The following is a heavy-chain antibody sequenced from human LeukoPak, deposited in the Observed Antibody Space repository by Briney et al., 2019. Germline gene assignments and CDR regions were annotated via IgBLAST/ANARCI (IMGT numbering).Heavy chain of an antibody. D-gene: IGHD3-3*01. CDR2: ISARGDST. V-gene: IGHV3-23*01. Sequence: HSGGSLRLSCAASGFTFSDHAMIWVRQAPGKGLEWVSGISARGDSTYYADSVKGRFTISREWSRNTLYLQMNSLRVEDSAVYYCAKDLGRFGVGVSLDLWGLGTLVTVAS. CDR3: AKDLGRFGVGVSLDL. J-gene: IGHJ5*02. CDR1: GFTFSDHA.